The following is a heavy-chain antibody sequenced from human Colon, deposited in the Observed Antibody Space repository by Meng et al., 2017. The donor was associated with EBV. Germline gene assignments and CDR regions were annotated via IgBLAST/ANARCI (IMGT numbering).Heavy chain of an antibody. J-gene: IGHJ5*02. CDR1: GDSIRSGDYS. CDR3: SRGPYCGGDCYWFDP. Sequence: LEAPDLGLVQLSQSLFLPCAVSGDSIRSGDYSWSWISQPPGKGREWIGYIYHGGTTYNTSLKSRVTISVDNSKIQFSLRLTSVTAADTGVYYCSRGPYCGGDCYWFDPWGQGTLVTVSS. CDR2: IYHGGTT. V-gene: IGHV4-30-2*01. D-gene: IGHD2-21*02.